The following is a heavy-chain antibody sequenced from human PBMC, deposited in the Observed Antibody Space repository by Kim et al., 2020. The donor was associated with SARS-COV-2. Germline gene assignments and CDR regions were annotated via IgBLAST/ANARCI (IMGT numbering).Heavy chain of an antibody. CDR3: ARFTTVTNDDGY. V-gene: IGHV1-2*06. J-gene: IGHJ4*02. CDR1: GYTFTGYY. D-gene: IGHD4-17*01. Sequence: ASVKVSCKASGYTFTGYYMHWVRQAPGQGLEWMGRINPNSGGTNYAQKFQGRVTMTRDTSISTAYMELSRLRSDDTAVYYCARFTTVTNDDGYWGQGTLVTVSS. CDR2: INPNSGGT.